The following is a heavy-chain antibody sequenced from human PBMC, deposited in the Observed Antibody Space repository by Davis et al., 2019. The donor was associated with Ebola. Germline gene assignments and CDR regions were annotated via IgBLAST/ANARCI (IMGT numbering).Heavy chain of an antibody. D-gene: IGHD1-26*01. J-gene: IGHJ3*02. V-gene: IGHV3-23*01. Sequence: PGGSLRLSCAASGFTFSNYVMHWVRQAPGKGLEWVSTLGTSADTYYADSVKGRFTISRDNSKNTLYLQMNGLRVEDTAIYYCAKDTSNIWFDIWGQGTMVTVSS. CDR2: LGTSADT. CDR1: GFTFSNYV. CDR3: AKDTSNIWFDI.